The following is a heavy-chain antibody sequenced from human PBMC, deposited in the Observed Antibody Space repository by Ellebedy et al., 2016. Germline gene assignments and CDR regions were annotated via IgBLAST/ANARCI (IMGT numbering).Heavy chain of an antibody. CDR3: ARDIAARPGYYYYYMDV. CDR1: GGSISSYY. V-gene: IGHV4-4*07. Sequence: GSLRLXCTVSGGSISSYYWSWIRQPPGKGLEWIGRIYTSGSTNYNPSLKSRVTMSVDTSKNQFSLKLSSVTAADTAVYYCARDIAARPGYYYYYMDVWGKGTTVTVSS. CDR2: IYTSGST. D-gene: IGHD6-6*01. J-gene: IGHJ6*03.